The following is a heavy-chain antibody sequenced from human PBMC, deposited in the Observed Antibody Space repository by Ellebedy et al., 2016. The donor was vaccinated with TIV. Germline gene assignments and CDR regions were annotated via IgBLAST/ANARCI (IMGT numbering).Heavy chain of an antibody. Sequence: PGGSLRLSCVASGFSFRSYWMGWVRQAPGKGLEWVANIYQDGSTKYYVDSVKGRFTISRDNADNSLFLQMNSLRAEDTAVYYCARRGSYGDYAVQINSWFDTWGRGTLVAVSS. CDR2: IYQDGSTK. D-gene: IGHD4-17*01. CDR3: ARRGSYGDYAVQINSWFDT. CDR1: GFSFRSYW. J-gene: IGHJ5*02. V-gene: IGHV3-7*01.